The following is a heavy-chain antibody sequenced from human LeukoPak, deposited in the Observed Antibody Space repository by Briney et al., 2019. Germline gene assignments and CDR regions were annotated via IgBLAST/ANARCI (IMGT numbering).Heavy chain of an antibody. V-gene: IGHV4-38-2*02. CDR2: IYHSGST. CDR3: ARVMVIHNWFDP. Sequence: SETLFLTCTVSGYSISSGYYWCWIRQPPGKGLEWIGSIYHSGSTYYNPSLKSRVTMSLDTSKNQFSLKLSSVTAADTAVYYCARVMVIHNWFDPWGQGTLVTVSS. J-gene: IGHJ5*02. D-gene: IGHD3-22*01. CDR1: GYSISSGYY.